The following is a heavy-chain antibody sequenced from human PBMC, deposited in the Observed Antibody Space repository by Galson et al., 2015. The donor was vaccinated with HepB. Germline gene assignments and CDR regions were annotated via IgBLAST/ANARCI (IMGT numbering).Heavy chain of an antibody. CDR3: AKDRYSSSSKPDY. D-gene: IGHD6-6*01. Sequence: SLRLSCAASGFTFSSYGMHWVRQAPGKGLGWVAVISYDGSNKYYADSVKGRFTISRDNSKNTLYLQMNSLRAEDTAVYYCAKDRYSSSSKPDYWGQGTLVTVSS. J-gene: IGHJ4*02. V-gene: IGHV3-30*18. CDR1: GFTFSSYG. CDR2: ISYDGSNK.